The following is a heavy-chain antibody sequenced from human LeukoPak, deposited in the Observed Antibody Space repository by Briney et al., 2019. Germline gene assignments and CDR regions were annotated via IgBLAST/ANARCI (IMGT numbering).Heavy chain of an antibody. Sequence: SETLSLPCTVSGGSISSGGYYWSWIRQHPGKGLEWIGYIYYSGSTYYNPSLKSRVTISVDTSKNQFSLKLSSVTAADTAVYYCARDRNIVGDAFDIWGQGTMVNVSS. CDR1: GGSISSGGYY. J-gene: IGHJ3*02. CDR3: ARDRNIVGDAFDI. D-gene: IGHD2-15*01. CDR2: IYYSGST. V-gene: IGHV4-31*03.